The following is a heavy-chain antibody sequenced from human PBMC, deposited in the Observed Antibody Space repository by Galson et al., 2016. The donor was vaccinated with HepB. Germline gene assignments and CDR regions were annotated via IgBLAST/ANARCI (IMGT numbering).Heavy chain of an antibody. D-gene: IGHD1-1*01. CDR1: GSGDSS. V-gene: IGHV4-31*03. Sequence: TLSLTCTVSGSGDSSWNWVRQHPGKGLEWMGCIYYTGTTYYNPSLKRRLTISRDLSNNQFSLQLTSVTAADTAVYYCVSGIDSRKTGYWGQGILVTVSS. CDR3: VSGIDSRKTGY. CDR2: IYYTGTT. J-gene: IGHJ4*02.